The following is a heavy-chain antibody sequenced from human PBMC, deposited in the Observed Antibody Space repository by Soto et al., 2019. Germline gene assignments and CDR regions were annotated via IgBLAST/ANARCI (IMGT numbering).Heavy chain of an antibody. J-gene: IGHJ5*02. CDR1: GGSFSGYY. D-gene: IGHD2-15*01. CDR2: INHSGST. V-gene: IGHV4-34*01. Sequence: SETLSLTCAVYGGSFSGYYWSWIRQPPGKGLEWIGEINHSGSTNYNPSLKRRVTISVDTSKNQLSLKLSSVTAADMAVYYCARGQDIVVVVAATRIGFDPWGQGTLVTVSS. CDR3: ARGQDIVVVVAATRIGFDP.